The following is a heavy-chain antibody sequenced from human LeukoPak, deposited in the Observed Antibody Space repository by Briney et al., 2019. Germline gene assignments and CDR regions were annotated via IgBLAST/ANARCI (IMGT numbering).Heavy chain of an antibody. J-gene: IGHJ6*02. CDR3: ARAPGSTVNPSAYYYYGMDV. D-gene: IGHD4-11*01. Sequence: SETLSLTCTVSGYSISSGYYWGWIRQPPGKGLEWIGSIYHSGSTYYNPSLKSRVTISVDTSKNQFSLKLSSVTAADTAVYYCARAPGSTVNPSAYYYYGMDVWGQGTTVTVSS. V-gene: IGHV4-38-2*02. CDR2: IYHSGST. CDR1: GYSISSGYY.